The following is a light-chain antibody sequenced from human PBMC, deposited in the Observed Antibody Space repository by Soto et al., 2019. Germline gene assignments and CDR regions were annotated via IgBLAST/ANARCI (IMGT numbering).Light chain of an antibody. V-gene: IGKV3-20*01. CDR1: QSVSSNY. J-gene: IGKJ1*01. CDR2: GAS. CDR3: QQYAVSPWT. Sequence: EIVLTQSPGTLSLSPGERATLSCRASQSVSSNYLAWYQQKPGQAPRLRIYGASNRATGIPDRFSGSESGTDFTLTISRLEPEDFAVYFCQQYAVSPWTFGQGTKVEIK.